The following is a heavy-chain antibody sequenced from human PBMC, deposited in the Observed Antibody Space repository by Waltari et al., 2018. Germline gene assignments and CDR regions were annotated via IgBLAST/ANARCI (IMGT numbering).Heavy chain of an antibody. D-gene: IGHD6-19*01. Sequence: EVQLVDSGGGLVQPGGSLRLSCAASGFLFSGSDIHWVRQVAGKGLEGVGRIRTKAKSYATGYGASVNGRFTISRDDSKSTAYLELNSLSTEDTATYYCATSKVAGTDFDYWGQGTRVTVSS. CDR3: ATSKVAGTDFDY. CDR1: GFLFSGSD. J-gene: IGHJ4*02. CDR2: IRTKAKSYAT. V-gene: IGHV3-73*01.